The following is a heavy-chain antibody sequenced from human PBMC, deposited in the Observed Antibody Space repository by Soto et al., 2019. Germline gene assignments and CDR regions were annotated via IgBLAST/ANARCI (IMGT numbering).Heavy chain of an antibody. Sequence: ASVKVSCKASGYTFTRYYIHWVRQAPGQGLEWMGIVNPSGDNTNYAQKFRGRVTMTRDTSTNTVHMELSSLRSEDTAVYFCARELGGTTVNTLFDHWGQGTVVPVSS. CDR2: VNPSGDNT. CDR3: ARELGGTTVNTLFDH. J-gene: IGHJ4*02. CDR1: GYTFTRYY. D-gene: IGHD4-17*01. V-gene: IGHV1-46*01.